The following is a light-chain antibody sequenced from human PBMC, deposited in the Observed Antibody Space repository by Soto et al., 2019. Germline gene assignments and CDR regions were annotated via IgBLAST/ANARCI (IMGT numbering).Light chain of an antibody. CDR3: QQDNRWPLK. CDR2: DPS. V-gene: IGKV3-15*01. CDR1: QSVSSN. Sequence: EIVMTQSPASLSVSPGDRATLSCRASQSVSSNLAWYLQKPGQVPRLLIYDPSTRATGVPSRFSGSGSGTEFTLTISILQSEDFAVYYFQQDNRWPLKFGQGTMVEIK. J-gene: IGKJ1*01.